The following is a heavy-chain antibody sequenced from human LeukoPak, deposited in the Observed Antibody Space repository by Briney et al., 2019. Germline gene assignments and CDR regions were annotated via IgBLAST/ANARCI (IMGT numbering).Heavy chain of an antibody. D-gene: IGHD6-13*01. CDR3: AKDQQQLVLIHDY. J-gene: IGHJ4*02. CDR1: GFTFSSYA. CDR2: VSGSGGST. Sequence: GGSLRLSCAASGFTFSSYAMSWVRQAPGKGLEWVSAVSGSGGSTYYADSVKGRFTISRDNSKNTHYLQMNSLRAEDTAVYYCAKDQQQLVLIHDYWGQGTLVTVSS. V-gene: IGHV3-23*01.